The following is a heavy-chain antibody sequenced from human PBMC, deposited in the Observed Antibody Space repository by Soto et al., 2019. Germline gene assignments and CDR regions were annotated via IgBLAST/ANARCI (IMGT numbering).Heavy chain of an antibody. CDR3: ARVALLDPYYDSSGYRD. CDR1: GYTFTGYY. CDR2: INPNSGGT. V-gene: IGHV1-2*02. Sequence: VASMKVPCKASGYTFTGYYMHWVRQAPGQGLEWMGWINPNSGGTNYAQKFQGRVTMTRDTSISTAYMELSRLRSDDTAVYYCARVALLDPYYDSSGYRDWGQGTLVTVSS. D-gene: IGHD3-22*01. J-gene: IGHJ4*02.